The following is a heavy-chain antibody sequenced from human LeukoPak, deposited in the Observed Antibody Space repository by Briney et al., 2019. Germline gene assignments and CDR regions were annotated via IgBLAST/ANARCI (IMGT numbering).Heavy chain of an antibody. J-gene: IGHJ6*02. Sequence: GGSLRLSCAASGFTFSNYGMNWVRQAPGKGLEWVSSISSSSNYIYYADSVKGRFTISRDNAKNSLYLQMNSLRDEDTAVYYCARDGHYYDTSGHFRGYGMDVWGQGTTVTVSS. CDR1: GFTFSNYG. V-gene: IGHV3-21*01. D-gene: IGHD3-22*01. CDR2: ISSSSNYI. CDR3: ARDGHYYDTSGHFRGYGMDV.